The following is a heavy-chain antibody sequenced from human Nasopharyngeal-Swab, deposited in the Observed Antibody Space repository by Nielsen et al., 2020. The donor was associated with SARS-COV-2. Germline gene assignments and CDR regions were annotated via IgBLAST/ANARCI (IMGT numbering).Heavy chain of an antibody. CDR1: GFTFSDYY. CDR2: ISSSGSTI. V-gene: IGHV3-11*04. D-gene: IGHD6-19*01. CDR3: ARAGKVAGKDY. J-gene: IGHJ4*02. Sequence: GESLKISCAASGFTFSDYYMSWIRQAPGKGLEWVSYISSSGSTIYYADSVKGRFTISRDNSKNTLYLQMNSLRAEDTAVYYCARAGKVAGKDYWGQGTLVTVSS.